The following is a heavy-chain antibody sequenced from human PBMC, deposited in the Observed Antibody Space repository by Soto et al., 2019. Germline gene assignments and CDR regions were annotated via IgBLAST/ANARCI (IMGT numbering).Heavy chain of an antibody. V-gene: IGHV3-30-3*01. D-gene: IGHD2-21*02. J-gene: IGHJ4*02. CDR3: ASTGTALLDY. Sequence: QAQLVESGGGVVQPGRSLRLSCAASTFSFRRYAMNWVRQAPGKGLEWVAMIAYDGSDEYYADSVKGRFTISRDNSKNTLYLEMNSLRPEDTAVYYCASTGTALLDYWGQGTLVTVSS. CDR2: IAYDGSDE. CDR1: TFSFRRYA.